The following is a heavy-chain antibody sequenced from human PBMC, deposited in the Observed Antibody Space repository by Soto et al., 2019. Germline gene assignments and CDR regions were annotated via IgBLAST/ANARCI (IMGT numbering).Heavy chain of an antibody. J-gene: IGHJ6*02. D-gene: IGHD3-10*02. Sequence: PSETLSLTCTVSGGSISSGDYYWSWIRQPPGMGLEWIGYIYYSGSTYYNPSLKSRVTISVDTSKNQFSLKLSSVTAADTAVYYCARARVRGAKPAYYYYYGMDVWGQGTTVTVSS. CDR3: ARARVRGAKPAYYYYYGMDV. CDR1: GGSISSGDYY. CDR2: IYYSGST. V-gene: IGHV4-30-4*01.